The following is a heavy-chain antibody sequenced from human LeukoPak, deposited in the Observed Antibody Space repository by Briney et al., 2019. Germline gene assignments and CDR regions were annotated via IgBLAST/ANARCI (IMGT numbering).Heavy chain of an antibody. Sequence: GGSLRLSCAASGFTLSAHWMSWVRQAPGKGLEWVSSISSSSSYIYYADSVKGRFTISRDNAKNSLYLQMNSLRAEDTAVYYCARDRGVGRYFDWLTVDYWGQGTLVTVSS. CDR2: ISSSSSYI. D-gene: IGHD3-9*01. V-gene: IGHV3-21*01. CDR3: ARDRGVGRYFDWLTVDY. J-gene: IGHJ4*02. CDR1: GFTLSAHW.